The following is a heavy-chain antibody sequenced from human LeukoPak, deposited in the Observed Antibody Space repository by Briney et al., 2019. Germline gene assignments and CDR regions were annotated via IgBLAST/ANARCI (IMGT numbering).Heavy chain of an antibody. CDR1: GGSFSGYY. D-gene: IGHD1-1*01. J-gene: IGHJ4*02. Sequence: SETLSLTCAVYGGSFSGYYWNWIRQPPGKGLEWIGDINHSGSTNYSPSLKSRVTMSINTSRNQFSLKLSSVTAADTAVYYCVRAQNWNDTSRYFDYWGQGTLVTVSS. V-gene: IGHV4-34*01. CDR2: INHSGST. CDR3: VRAQNWNDTSRYFDY.